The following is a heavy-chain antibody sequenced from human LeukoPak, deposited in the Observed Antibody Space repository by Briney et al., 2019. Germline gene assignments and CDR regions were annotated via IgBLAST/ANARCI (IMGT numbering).Heavy chain of an antibody. Sequence: SETLSLTCTVSRGSVSSAYWSWIRQPPGKRLEWIGYMYNSEITNYNPSLKSRVTMSLDMSKNQFSLDLTSVSEADKAVYYCATGHSSGWFDYWGQGSLVIVSS. CDR2: MYNSEIT. D-gene: IGHD6-19*01. J-gene: IGHJ4*02. CDR1: RGSVSSAY. CDR3: ATGHSSGWFDY. V-gene: IGHV4-59*02.